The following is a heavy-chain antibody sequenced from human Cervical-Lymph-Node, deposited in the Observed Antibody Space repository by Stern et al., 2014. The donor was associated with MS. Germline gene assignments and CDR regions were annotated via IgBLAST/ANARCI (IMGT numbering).Heavy chain of an antibody. V-gene: IGHV3-30*03. Sequence: VQLVESGGGVVQPGRSLRLSWSPSGFAFSTYGMHWVRQAPGKGLEWVALISFDGAKTYYADSVKGRFTISRDNPKNTLYRQMKSLRVEDTAVYYCARGSDWYPLDYWGQGTLVTVSS. CDR2: ISFDGAKT. CDR3: ARGSDWYPLDY. D-gene: IGHD6-19*01. CDR1: GFAFSTYG. J-gene: IGHJ4*02.